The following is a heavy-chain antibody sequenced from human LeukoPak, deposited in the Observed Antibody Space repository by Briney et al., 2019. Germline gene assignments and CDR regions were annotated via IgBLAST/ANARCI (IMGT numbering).Heavy chain of an antibody. CDR1: GASITSWY. D-gene: IGHD1-1*01. Sequence: SETLSLTCTVSGASITSWYWSWLRQPAGKRLEWIGRVLNTGTTNYNPALTRRFTMSLDSSKSQISLSMKSVTAADTAVYYCATGSGDFDHWGHGTRVTISS. V-gene: IGHV4-4*07. CDR3: ATGSGDFDH. CDR2: VLNTGTT. J-gene: IGHJ4*01.